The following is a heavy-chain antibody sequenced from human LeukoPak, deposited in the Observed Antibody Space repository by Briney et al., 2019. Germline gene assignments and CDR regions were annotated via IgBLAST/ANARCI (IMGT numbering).Heavy chain of an antibody. CDR1: GFTFSSYV. CDR3: ARSLGITGTTGGYFDY. Sequence: GGSLRLSCAASGFTFSSYVMHWVRRAPGKGLEYVSAIYSNGGSTYYANSVKGRFTISRDNSKNTLYLQMGSLRAEDMAVYYCARSLGITGTTGGYFDYWGQGTLVTVSS. CDR2: IYSNGGST. D-gene: IGHD1-7*01. J-gene: IGHJ4*02. V-gene: IGHV3-64*01.